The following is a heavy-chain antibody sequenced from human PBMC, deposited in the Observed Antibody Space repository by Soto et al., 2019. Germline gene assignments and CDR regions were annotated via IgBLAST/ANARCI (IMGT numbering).Heavy chain of an antibody. CDR2: THHSGRT. CDR1: GGSMSSSNW. Sequence: QVQLQESGPGLVKPSGTLSLTCTVSGGSMSSSNWWNWVRQPPGKGLEWFGETHHSGRTNYNPSLKSRVTISVDKSKNHCSLKLSSVTAADTAVYYCARSEATVLDYWGQGTLVTVSS. CDR3: ARSEATVLDY. V-gene: IGHV4-4*02. D-gene: IGHD4-17*01. J-gene: IGHJ4*02.